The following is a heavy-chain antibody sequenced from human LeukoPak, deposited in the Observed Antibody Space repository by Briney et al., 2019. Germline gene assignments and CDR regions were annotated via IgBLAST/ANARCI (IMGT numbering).Heavy chain of an antibody. D-gene: IGHD5-12*01. CDR2: ISAYSGKT. Sequence: ASVKVSCKASGYTFSNYGITWVRQAPGQGLEWMGWISAYSGKTNSAQKLQGRVTFTTDTSTSTAYMELRSLRFDDTAVYYCVRLSAYSGYVLMGFEYWGQGTLVTVSS. V-gene: IGHV1-18*01. J-gene: IGHJ4*02. CDR3: VRLSAYSGYVLMGFEY. CDR1: GYTFSNYG.